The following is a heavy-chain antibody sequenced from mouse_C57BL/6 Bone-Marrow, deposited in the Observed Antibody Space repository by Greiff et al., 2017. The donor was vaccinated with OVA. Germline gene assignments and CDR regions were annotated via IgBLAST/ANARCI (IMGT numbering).Heavy chain of an antibody. J-gene: IGHJ1*03. CDR3: ARGYYGSSWYFDV. CDR1: GYTFTGYW. CDR2: ILPGSGST. Sequence: VQLQQSGAELMKPGASVKLSCKATGYTFTGYWIEWVKQRPGHGLEWIGEILPGSGSTNNNEKFKGKATFTADTSSNTAYMQLSSLTTEDSAIYYCARGYYGSSWYFDVWGTGTTVTVSS. V-gene: IGHV1-9*01. D-gene: IGHD1-1*01.